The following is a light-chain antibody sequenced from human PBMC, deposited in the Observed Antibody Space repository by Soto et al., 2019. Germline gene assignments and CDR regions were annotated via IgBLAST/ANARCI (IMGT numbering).Light chain of an antibody. CDR3: QQSYSTLLT. J-gene: IGKJ4*01. CDR1: QSISSY. Sequence: DIQIIPAPSSPSASFRDRGTITFRGSQSISSYLNWYQQKPGKAPKLLIYAASSLQSGVPSRFSGSGSGTDFTLTISSLQPEDFATYYCQQSYSTLLTFGGGTKVDIK. V-gene: IGKV1-39*01. CDR2: AAS.